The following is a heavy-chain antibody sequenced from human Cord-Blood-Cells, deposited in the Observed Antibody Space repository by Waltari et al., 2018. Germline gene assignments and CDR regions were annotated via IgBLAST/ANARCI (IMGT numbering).Heavy chain of an antibody. Sequence: LALIYWNDDKRYSPSLKSRLTITKDTSKNQVVLTMTNMDPVDTATYYCAHSEGNSYGYNYWGQGTLVTVSS. D-gene: IGHD5-18*01. CDR3: AHSEGNSYGYNY. V-gene: IGHV2-5*01. CDR2: IYWNDDK. J-gene: IGHJ4*02.